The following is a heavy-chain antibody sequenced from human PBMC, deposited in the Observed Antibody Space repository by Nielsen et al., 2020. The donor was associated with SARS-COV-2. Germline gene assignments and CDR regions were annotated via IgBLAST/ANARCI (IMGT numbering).Heavy chain of an antibody. V-gene: IGHV4-59*13. J-gene: IGHJ4*02. D-gene: IGHD3-10*01. CDR1: GGSISTYF. Sequence: SETLSLTCTTSGGSISTYFWSWIRQPPGKGLEWIGSISYSGSSSYNPSLNSRVTISLDTSKNHFSLRLTSVTAADTAVYYCASGRYYYGSGSFYRYDHWGQGTLVTVSS. CDR3: ASGRYYYGSGSFYRYDH. CDR2: ISYSGSS.